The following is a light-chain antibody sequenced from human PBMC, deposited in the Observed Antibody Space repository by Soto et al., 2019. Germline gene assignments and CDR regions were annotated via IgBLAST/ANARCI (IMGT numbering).Light chain of an antibody. V-gene: IGKV1D-12*01. J-gene: IGKJ4*01. CDR3: QQTTTFPLT. Sequence: DIQMTQSPSSVSASVGDKVTMTCRASQGVSTWLAWYQQKPGKAPNLLIYTASSLQSGVPSRFSGSGSGTDFTLTISSLQPEDFATYYCQQTTTFPLTFGGGTKVEI. CDR1: QGVSTW. CDR2: TAS.